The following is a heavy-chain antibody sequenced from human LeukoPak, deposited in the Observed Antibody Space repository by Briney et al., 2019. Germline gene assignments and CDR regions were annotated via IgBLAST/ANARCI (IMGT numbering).Heavy chain of an antibody. J-gene: IGHJ4*02. CDR2: IKQDGSEK. Sequence: PGGSLRLSCAASGFTFSNYWMSWVRQAPGKGLEWVANIKQDGSEKYYVDSVKGRFTISRDNAKNSLYLQMNSLRAEDTAVYYCARSEYYGSGSYYTYPDYWGQGTLVTVSS. CDR3: ARSEYYGSGSYYTYPDY. CDR1: GFTFSNYW. D-gene: IGHD3-10*01. V-gene: IGHV3-7*01.